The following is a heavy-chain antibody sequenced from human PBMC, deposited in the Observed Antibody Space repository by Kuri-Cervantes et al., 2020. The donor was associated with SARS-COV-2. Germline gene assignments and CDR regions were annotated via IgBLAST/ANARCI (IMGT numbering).Heavy chain of an antibody. CDR3: VVNWGSSFDY. CDR2: ISSSSSTI. V-gene: IGHV3-48*01. J-gene: IGHJ4*02. Sequence: GESLKISCAASGFTFSSYSMNWVRQAPGKGLEWVSYISSSSSTIYYADSVKGRFTISRDNAKNSLYLQMNSLRAEDTALYYCVVNWGSSFDYWGQGTRVTVSS. D-gene: IGHD3-16*01. CDR1: GFTFSSYS.